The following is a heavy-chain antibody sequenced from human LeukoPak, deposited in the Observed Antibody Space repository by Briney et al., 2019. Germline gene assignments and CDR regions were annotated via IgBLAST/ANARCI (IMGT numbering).Heavy chain of an antibody. CDR3: ARDGPNWYFDL. CDR2: ISSSSSYI. CDR1: GSTFSSYS. V-gene: IGHV3-21*01. Sequence: GGSLRLSCAASGSTFSSYSMNWVRQAPGKGLEWVSSISSSSSYIYYADSVKGRFTISRDNAKNSLYLQMNSLRAEDTAVYYCARDGPNWYFDLWGRGTLVTVSS. D-gene: IGHD3/OR15-3a*01. J-gene: IGHJ2*01.